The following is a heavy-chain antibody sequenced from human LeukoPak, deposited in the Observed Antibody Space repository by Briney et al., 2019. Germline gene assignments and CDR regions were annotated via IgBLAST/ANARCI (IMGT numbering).Heavy chain of an antibody. CDR1: GYSISSGYY. V-gene: IGHV4-38-2*01. D-gene: IGHD6-13*01. Sequence: SETLSLTCAVSGYSISSGYYWGWIRQPPGKGLEWIGSIYHSGSTYYNPSLKSRVTISVDTSKNQVSLKLSSVTAADTAVYYGATGGEGYRSSGTHGFQYFHHWGQGTLVTVSS. CDR3: ATGGEGYRSSGTHGFQYFHH. J-gene: IGHJ1*01. CDR2: IYHSGST.